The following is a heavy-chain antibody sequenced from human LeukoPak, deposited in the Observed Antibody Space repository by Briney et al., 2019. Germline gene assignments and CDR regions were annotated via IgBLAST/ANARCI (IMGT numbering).Heavy chain of an antibody. CDR2: ISGDGGGT. D-gene: IGHD2-2*01. J-gene: IGHJ5*02. Sequence: GGSLRLSCAASGFTFKDYAMHWVRQPPGKGLEWISLISGDGGGTNYADTVRGRFTISRDNSQNSLYLQMDSLRTEDTALYYCARDPYCSHTSCYGWFDPWGQGTLVTVSS. CDR3: ARDPYCSHTSCYGWFDP. V-gene: IGHV3-43*02. CDR1: GFTFKDYA.